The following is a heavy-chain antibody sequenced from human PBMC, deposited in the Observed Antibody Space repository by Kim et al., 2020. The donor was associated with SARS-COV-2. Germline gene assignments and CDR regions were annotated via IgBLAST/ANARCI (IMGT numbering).Heavy chain of an antibody. V-gene: IGHV3-20*01. Sequence: GGSLRLSCAASGFTFDDYGMSWVRQAPGKGLEWVSGINWNGGSTGYADSVKGRFTISRDNAKNSLYLQMNSLRAEDTALYHCARALDYGDYERSANYYYYGMDVWGQGTTVTVSS. CDR3: ARALDYGDYERSANYYYYGMDV. CDR2: INWNGGST. J-gene: IGHJ6*02. CDR1: GFTFDDYG. D-gene: IGHD4-17*01.